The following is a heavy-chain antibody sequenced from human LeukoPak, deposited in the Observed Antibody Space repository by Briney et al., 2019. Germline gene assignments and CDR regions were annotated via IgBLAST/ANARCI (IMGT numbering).Heavy chain of an antibody. V-gene: IGHV5-51*01. CDR1: GYSFTSYW. CDR3: ARLGWSSWSDY. D-gene: IGHD3-10*01. CDR2: IYPGDSDT. J-gene: IGHJ4*02. Sequence: GESLKISCKGSGYSFTSYWIGWVRQMPGKGLEWMGIIYPGDSDTRYSPSFQGQVTISVDKSISTAHLQWGSLKASDTAMYYCARLGWSSWSDYWGQGTLVTVSS.